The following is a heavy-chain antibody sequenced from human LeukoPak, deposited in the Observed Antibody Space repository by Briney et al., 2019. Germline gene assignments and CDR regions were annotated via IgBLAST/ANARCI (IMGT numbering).Heavy chain of an antibody. V-gene: IGHV3-30*18. CDR3: AKEAGYDSSGYYYEIDY. D-gene: IGHD3-22*01. CDR1: GFTFSSYG. CDR2: ISYDGSNK. Sequence: GRSLRLSCAASGFTFSSYGMHWVRQAPGKGLEWVAVISYDGSNKYYADSVKGRFTISRDNSKNTLYLQMNSLRAEDTAVYYCAKEAGYDSSGYYYEIDYWGQGTLVTVSS. J-gene: IGHJ4*02.